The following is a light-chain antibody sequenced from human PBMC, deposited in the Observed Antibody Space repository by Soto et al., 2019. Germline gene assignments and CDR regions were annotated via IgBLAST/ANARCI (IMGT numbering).Light chain of an antibody. CDR3: QQYGSSRT. J-gene: IGKJ1*01. Sequence: EIVLTQSPGTLSLSPGERAIRSWRASQSVSRSYLAGYQQKPGQAPRLHIYGASNRATGIPDRVSGSGSGTDFTLTISRLGPEVFAGYCCQQYGSSRTFGKGTKVEIK. V-gene: IGKV3-20*01. CDR1: QSVSRSY. CDR2: GAS.